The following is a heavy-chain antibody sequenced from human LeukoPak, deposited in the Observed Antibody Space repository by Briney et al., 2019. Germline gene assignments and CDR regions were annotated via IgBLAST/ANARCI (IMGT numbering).Heavy chain of an antibody. CDR2: IYYSGST. CDR1: GGSPSSYN. V-gene: IGHV4-59*01. Sequence: PSETMSFSCTVSGGSPSSYNWTWIRKPPGKGQEWIGYIYYSGSTNYNPSLKGRVTMSVDTSKNQFSLKLNSVTAADTAVYYCARSGTLTGYLYWGQGALVTVSS. D-gene: IGHD3-9*01. J-gene: IGHJ4*02. CDR3: ARSGTLTGYLY.